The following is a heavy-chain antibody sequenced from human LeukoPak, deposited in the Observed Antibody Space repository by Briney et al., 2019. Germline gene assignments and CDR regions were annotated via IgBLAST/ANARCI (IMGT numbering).Heavy chain of an antibody. D-gene: IGHD1-20*01. CDR2: IKSDGTTI. J-gene: IGHJ4*02. CDR3: LRDLNWSLDQ. Sequence: GGSLRLSCAASGFTFSNYMMHWVRQAPGKGLVWVSRIKSDGTTITYADSVKGRFTISRDNAKNTLYLQMNSLRAEDTAVYYCLRDLNWSLDQWGQGTLVTVSS. CDR1: GFTFSNYM. V-gene: IGHV3-74*01.